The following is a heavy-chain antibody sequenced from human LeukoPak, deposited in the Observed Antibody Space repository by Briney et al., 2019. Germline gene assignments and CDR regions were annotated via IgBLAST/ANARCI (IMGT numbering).Heavy chain of an antibody. D-gene: IGHD3-9*01. Sequence: GGSLRLSCTASGFTFGDYAMSWVRQAPGKGLEWVGFIRSKAYGGTTEYAASVKGRFTISRDDSKSIAYLQMNSLKTEDTAVYYCTRAYYDISLEGFVDAFDIWGQGTMVTVSS. V-gene: IGHV3-49*04. CDR1: GFTFGDYA. J-gene: IGHJ3*02. CDR3: TRAYYDISLEGFVDAFDI. CDR2: IRSKAYGGTT.